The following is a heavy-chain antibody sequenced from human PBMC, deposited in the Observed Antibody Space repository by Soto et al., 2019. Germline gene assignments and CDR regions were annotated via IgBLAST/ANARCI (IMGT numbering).Heavy chain of an antibody. D-gene: IGHD1-26*01. CDR1: GFTLTNHH. CDR2: MTPGNGAT. Sequence: QVQLVQSGAEVKMPGASVKVSCKAYGFTLTNHHVHWVRLAPGQGLEWMGIMTPGNGATSYAQKFQDRVALTRDTSTSTVYLELSSLRSEDTAVYYCVREASGTSMKWGFDLWGQGTLVTVSS. CDR3: VREASGTSMKWGFDL. J-gene: IGHJ4*02. V-gene: IGHV1-46*01.